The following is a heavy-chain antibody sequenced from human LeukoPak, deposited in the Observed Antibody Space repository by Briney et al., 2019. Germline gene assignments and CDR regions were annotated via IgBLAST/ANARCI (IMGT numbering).Heavy chain of an antibody. V-gene: IGHV3-30-3*01. D-gene: IGHD5-12*01. CDR2: ISYDGSNK. Sequence: GRSLRLSCAASGFTFSSYAMHWVRQAPGKGLEWVAVISYDGSNKYYADSVKGRFTISRDNSKNTLYLQMNSLRAEDTAVYYCARTHSGYELDYWGQGTLVTVSS. J-gene: IGHJ4*02. CDR3: ARTHSGYELDY. CDR1: GFTFSSYA.